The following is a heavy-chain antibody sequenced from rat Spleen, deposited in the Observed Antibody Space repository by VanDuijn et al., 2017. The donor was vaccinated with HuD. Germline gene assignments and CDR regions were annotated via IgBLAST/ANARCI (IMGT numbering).Heavy chain of an antibody. J-gene: IGHJ2*01. CDR1: GFTFSDYY. V-gene: IGHV5-20*01. D-gene: IGHD1-4*01. CDR3: AKDGSRYGYTYFDY. CDR2: ISYDGDGT. Sequence: EVQLVESGGGLVQPGRSMKLSCAASGFTFSDYYMAWVRQAPTKGLEWVATISYDGDGTYYPDSVKGRFTVSRNNAENTVYLQMNSLRSEDTATYYCAKDGSRYGYTYFDYWGQGVMVTVSS.